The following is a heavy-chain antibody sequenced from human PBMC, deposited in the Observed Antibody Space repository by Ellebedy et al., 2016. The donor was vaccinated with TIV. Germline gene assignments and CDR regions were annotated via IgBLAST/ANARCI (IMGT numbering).Heavy chain of an antibody. CDR3: ARVGIAVAGRGYYFDY. D-gene: IGHD6-19*01. CDR1: GGSISSSGHY. V-gene: IGHV4-39*01. Sequence: SETLSLTCTVSGGSISSSGHYWAWVRQPPGKGLEWIGSIPHSGRTYYNPSLKSRVVMSVDTSKNQFSLKLSSVTAADTAVYYCARVGIAVAGRGYYFDYWGQGTLVTVSS. CDR2: IPHSGRT. J-gene: IGHJ4*02.